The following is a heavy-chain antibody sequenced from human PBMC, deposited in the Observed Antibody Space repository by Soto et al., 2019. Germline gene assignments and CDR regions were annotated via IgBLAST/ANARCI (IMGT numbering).Heavy chain of an antibody. CDR1: GFSFRDYD. D-gene: IGHD1-26*01. Sequence: EVQLVESGGGSVQPGESLRLSCAASGFSFRDYDMHWVRQRKGKGLEWVSALGAARDPYYVGSVKGRFSVSRDNAQTYLFLQMNNLRVDDTAVYFCARAYLGRLPRRADYYYAMDVWGRGTTVTVSS. V-gene: IGHV3-13*05. CDR3: ARAYLGRLPRRADYYYAMDV. J-gene: IGHJ6*02. CDR2: LGAARDP.